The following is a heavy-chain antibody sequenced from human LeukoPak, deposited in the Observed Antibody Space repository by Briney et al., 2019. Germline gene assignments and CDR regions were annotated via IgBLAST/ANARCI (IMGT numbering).Heavy chain of an antibody. Sequence: GGSLRLSCAASGFTFSSYSMNWVRQAPGKGLEWVSSISSSSSYIYYADSVKGRFTISRDNSKNTMYLQMDSLRGEDTAEYYCAKGERRFDYWGQGTLVTVSS. D-gene: IGHD6-25*01. J-gene: IGHJ4*02. CDR1: GFTFSSYS. CDR3: AKGERRFDY. CDR2: ISSSSSYI. V-gene: IGHV3-21*01.